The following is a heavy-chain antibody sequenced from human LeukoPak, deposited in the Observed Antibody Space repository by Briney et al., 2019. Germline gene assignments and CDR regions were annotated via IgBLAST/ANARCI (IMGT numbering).Heavy chain of an antibody. CDR3: ARGEWDLLFDY. CDR2: IFYSGST. D-gene: IGHD1-26*01. V-gene: IGHV4-59*01. J-gene: IGHJ4*02. CDR1: GGSISGYY. Sequence: KPSETLSLTCTASGGSISGYYWSWIRQPPGKGLEWIGYIFYSGSTNYNPSLKSRVTISVDTSKNQFSLKLSSVTAADTAVYYCARGEWDLLFDYWGQGTLVTVSS.